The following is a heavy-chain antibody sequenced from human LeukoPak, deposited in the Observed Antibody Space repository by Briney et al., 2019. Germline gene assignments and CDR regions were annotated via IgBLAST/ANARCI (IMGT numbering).Heavy chain of an antibody. D-gene: IGHD3-10*01. V-gene: IGHV4-61*01. CDR3: ASYGSGESFDY. Sequence: SETLSLTCTVSGGSVSSGSYYWSWIRQPPGKGLEWIGYIYYSGSTNYNPSLKSRVTISVDTSKNQFSLKLSSVTAADTAVYYCASYGSGESFDYWGQGTLVTVSS. J-gene: IGHJ4*02. CDR1: GGSVSSGSYY. CDR2: IYYSGST.